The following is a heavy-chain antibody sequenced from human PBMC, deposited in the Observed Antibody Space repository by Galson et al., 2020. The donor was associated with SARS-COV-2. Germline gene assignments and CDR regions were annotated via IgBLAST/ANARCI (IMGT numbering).Heavy chain of an antibody. CDR1: GGSIASYY. CDR2: IYYTASNT. D-gene: IGHD6-13*01. J-gene: IGHJ6*03. CDR3: ARGDYSNSHFPYYYMDV. V-gene: IGHV4-59*01. Sequence: SETLSLTCTVSGGSIASYYGSWVRQPPGKGLEWIGYIYYTASNTKYNPSLSRRVTMSMAASTNQFSLRLSSVTAADTAVYYCARGDYSNSHFPYYYMDVWGKGTTVTVSS.